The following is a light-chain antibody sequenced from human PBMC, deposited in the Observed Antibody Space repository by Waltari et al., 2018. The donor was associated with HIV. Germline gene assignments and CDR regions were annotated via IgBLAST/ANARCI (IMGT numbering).Light chain of an antibody. V-gene: IGLV7-46*01. Sequence: QAVVTQEPSLTVSPGGTGPLTRRSSTGPVTSGHYPDWIQQKPGQAPMTLIYVTGNKHPWTPAPFSGSLLGCKAALTLSGAQPADAADYCSVLSERCERGFGGGVKGTVL. J-gene: IGLJ2*01. CDR1: TGPVTSGHY. CDR3: VLSERCERG. CDR2: VTG.